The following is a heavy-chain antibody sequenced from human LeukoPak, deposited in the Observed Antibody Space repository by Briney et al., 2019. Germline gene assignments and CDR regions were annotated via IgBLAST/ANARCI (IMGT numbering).Heavy chain of an antibody. CDR2: ISAYNGNA. CDR1: GYTFTKYG. D-gene: IGHD3-10*01. Sequence: ASVKVSCKASGYTFTKYGISWVRQAPGQGLEWMGWISAYNGNANYAQKLQGRFTMTTDTSTSTAYMELRSLRSDDTAVYYCARRFYGSGSYGFDPWGQGTLVTVSS. J-gene: IGHJ5*02. V-gene: IGHV1-18*01. CDR3: ARRFYGSGSYGFDP.